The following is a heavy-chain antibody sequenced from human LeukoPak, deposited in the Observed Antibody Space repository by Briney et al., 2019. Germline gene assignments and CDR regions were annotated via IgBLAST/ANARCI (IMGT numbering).Heavy chain of an antibody. V-gene: IGHV1-8*01. Sequence: ASVKVSCKASGYTFTSYDINWVRQATGQGLEWMGWMNPNSGNTGYAQKFQGRVTMTRNTSISTAYMELSSLRSEDTAVYYCARFLADYYGSGSYSDYWGQGILVTVSS. CDR2: MNPNSGNT. J-gene: IGHJ4*02. D-gene: IGHD3-10*01. CDR3: ARFLADYYGSGSYSDY. CDR1: GYTFTSYD.